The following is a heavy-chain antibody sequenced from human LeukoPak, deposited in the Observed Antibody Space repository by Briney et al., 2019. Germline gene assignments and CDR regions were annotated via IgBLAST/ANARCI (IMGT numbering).Heavy chain of an antibody. V-gene: IGHV3-53*01. J-gene: IGHJ3*01. Sequence: GGSLRLSCAPPVYSVRINYMSWGRDAPEEGLESVSLIYSGGTIRNEDSVKGRFTISRDKSRDTLHLQMNSLRVYDTAVYYCVRAVHHLFYSDSSGYYGDAFDVWGQGTVVTVSS. D-gene: IGHD3-22*01. CDR3: VRAVHHLFYSDSSGYYGDAFDV. CDR1: VYSVRINY. CDR2: IYSGGTI.